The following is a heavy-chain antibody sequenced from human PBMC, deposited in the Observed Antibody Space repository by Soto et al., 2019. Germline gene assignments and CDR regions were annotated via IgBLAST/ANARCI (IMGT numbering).Heavy chain of an antibody. CDR3: VRDYLLAGFDS. D-gene: IGHD6-19*01. CDR1: NGYISTYY. J-gene: IGHJ5*01. V-gene: IGHV4-59*01. CDR2: VYYSGSS. Sequence: PSETLSLTCTVSNGYISTYYWTWVRQPPGKGLEWIGYVYYSGSSNXNPSLKSRVGMSIDTSKNQFSLELKSVTAADTATYYCVRDYLLAGFDSWGQGILVTVSS.